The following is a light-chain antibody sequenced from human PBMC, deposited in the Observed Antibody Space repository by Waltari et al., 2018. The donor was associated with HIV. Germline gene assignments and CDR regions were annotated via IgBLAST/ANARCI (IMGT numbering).Light chain of an antibody. J-gene: IGKJ2*01. V-gene: IGKV1-39*01. CDR2: GAT. CDR1: QSIRNY. CDR3: QQSFHSHHT. Sequence: DIQMTQSPSSLSASIGDRVAITCRASQSIRNYVNWYQQKPGKAPKLLIFGATNLQSGVPPRFSCSGSGTDFTLTITALQPEDLGTYYCQQSFHSHHTFGQGTNLKI.